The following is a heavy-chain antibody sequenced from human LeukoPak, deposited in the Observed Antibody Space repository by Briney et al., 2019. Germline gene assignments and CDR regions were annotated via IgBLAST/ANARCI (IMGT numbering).Heavy chain of an antibody. Sequence: SETLSLTCTVSGGSISSYYWSWIRQPPGKGLEWIGYIYYSGSTNYNPSLKSRVTLSVDTSKNQFSLKVSSATAADTAVYYCARHGTTGANLDWFDPWGQGTLVTVSS. J-gene: IGHJ5*02. D-gene: IGHD1-1*01. CDR2: IYYSGST. V-gene: IGHV4-59*01. CDR1: GGSISSYY. CDR3: ARHGTTGANLDWFDP.